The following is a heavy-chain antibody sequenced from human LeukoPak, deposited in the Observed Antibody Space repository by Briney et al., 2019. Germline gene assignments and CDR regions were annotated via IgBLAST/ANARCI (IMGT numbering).Heavy chain of an antibody. J-gene: IGHJ3*02. D-gene: IGHD1-1*01. Sequence: ASVKVSCKAFGYTFDTSSISWVRQAPGQRLEWMGWISPNNGNTHYAQGVQGRVTMTTDTSRSTAYMELRSLRSDDTAMYYCTRVLNSNNWWGAFDIWGQGTMVTVSS. CDR1: GYTFDTSS. CDR3: TRVLNSNNWWGAFDI. CDR2: ISPNNGNT. V-gene: IGHV1-18*01.